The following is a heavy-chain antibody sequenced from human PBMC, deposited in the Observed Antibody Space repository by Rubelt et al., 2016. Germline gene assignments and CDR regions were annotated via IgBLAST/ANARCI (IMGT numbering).Heavy chain of an antibody. CDR3: ASSWYRFDY. D-gene: IGHD6-13*01. CDR2: FYHTGST. J-gene: IGHJ4*02. V-gene: IGHV4-59*08. CDR1: GASISSYY. Sequence: LQKPSETLSLTCSVSGASISSYYWSWIRQPPGKGLEWIASFYHTGSTTYNPSLTSRVTMSVDTSKNQFSLKLTSVTTADTAVYYCASSWYRFDYWGQGTRVTVSS.